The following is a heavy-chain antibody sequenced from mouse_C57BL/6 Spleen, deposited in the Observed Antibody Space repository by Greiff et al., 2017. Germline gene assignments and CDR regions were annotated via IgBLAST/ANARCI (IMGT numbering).Heavy chain of an antibody. CDR3: AKYYDYEGFAY. D-gene: IGHD2-4*01. J-gene: IGHJ3*01. Sequence: EVQLQQSGPGLVKPSQSLSLTCSVTGYSITSGYYWNWIRQFQGNKLEWMGYISYDGSNNYNPSLKNRISITRDTSKNQFFLKLNSVTTEDTATYYCAKYYDYEGFAYWGQGTLVTVSA. V-gene: IGHV3-6*01. CDR1: GYSITSGYY. CDR2: ISYDGSN.